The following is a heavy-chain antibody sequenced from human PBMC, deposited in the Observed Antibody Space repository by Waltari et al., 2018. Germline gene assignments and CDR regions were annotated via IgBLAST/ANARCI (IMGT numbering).Heavy chain of an antibody. J-gene: IGHJ4*02. V-gene: IGHV3-7*01. CDR1: GFTFSSYW. Sequence: EVQLVESGGGLVQPGGSLRLSCAASGFTFSSYWMSWVRQAPGKGLEGVANIKQDGSEKYYVDSVKGRFTISRDNAKNSLYLQMNSLRAEDTAVYYCARLNYDILTGPRGGAVRYFDYWGQGTLVTVSS. CDR3: ARLNYDILTGPRGGAVRYFDY. CDR2: IKQDGSEK. D-gene: IGHD3-9*01.